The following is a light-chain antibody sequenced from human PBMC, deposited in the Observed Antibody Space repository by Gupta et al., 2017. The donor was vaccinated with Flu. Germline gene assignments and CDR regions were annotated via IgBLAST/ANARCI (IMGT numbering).Light chain of an antibody. Sequence: QSALTQPASVAGSPGQSITISCTGTSSDLESYNLVSWYQQHPDKAPKLMIYEVSTRPSGISSRFSGSKSGNTASLTISGLQTEDEADYYCCTYAGSYLFGTGTKVTVL. J-gene: IGLJ1*01. CDR2: EVS. CDR1: SSDLESYNL. V-gene: IGLV2-23*02. CDR3: CTYAGSYL.